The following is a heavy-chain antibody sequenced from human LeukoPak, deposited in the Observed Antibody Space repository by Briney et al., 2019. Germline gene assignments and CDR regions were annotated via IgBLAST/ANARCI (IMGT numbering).Heavy chain of an antibody. V-gene: IGHV4-34*01. CDR3: ARGRFQDY. CDR2: INHSGST. Sequence: SETLSLTCAVYGGSFSGYYWSWIRQPPGKGLEWIGEINHSGSTNYNPSLKSRVTISVDTSKTECSLKLSSVTAAATAVYYCARGRFQDYWGQGTLVTVS. J-gene: IGHJ4*02. D-gene: IGHD2-21*01. CDR1: GGSFSGYY.